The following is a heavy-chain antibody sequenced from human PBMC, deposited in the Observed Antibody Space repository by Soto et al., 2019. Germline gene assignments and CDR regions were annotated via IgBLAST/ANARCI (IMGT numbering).Heavy chain of an antibody. CDR2: ISAYNGNT. V-gene: IGHV1-18*01. D-gene: IGHD1-7*01. CDR3: ARLRGHTWTYLYYFDY. J-gene: IGHJ4*02. Sequence: QVQLVQSGAEVKKPGASVKVSCKASGYTFTSYGISWVRQAPGQGLEWMGWISAYNGNTNYAQKLQGRVTMTTDTPPSTAYMELRSLRSADTAVYYCARLRGHTWTYLYYFDYWGQGTLVTVSS. CDR1: GYTFTSYG.